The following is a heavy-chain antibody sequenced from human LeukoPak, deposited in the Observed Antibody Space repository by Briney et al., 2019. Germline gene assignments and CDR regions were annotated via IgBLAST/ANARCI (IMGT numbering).Heavy chain of an antibody. Sequence: GGSLRLSCAASGFTFDDYAMHWVRQAPGKGLEWVSLISWDGGSTYYADSVKGRFTISRDNSKNSLYLQMNSLRAEDTALYYCAKDMVVGATKGRWRYSDYWGQGTLVTVSS. V-gene: IGHV3-43D*03. CDR2: ISWDGGST. CDR1: GFTFDDYA. J-gene: IGHJ4*02. CDR3: AKDMVVGATKGRWRYSDY. D-gene: IGHD1-26*01.